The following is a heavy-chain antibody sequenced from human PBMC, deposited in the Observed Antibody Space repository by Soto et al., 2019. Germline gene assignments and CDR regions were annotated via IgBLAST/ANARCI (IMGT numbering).Heavy chain of an antibody. J-gene: IGHJ6*02. V-gene: IGHV4-4*02. CDR3: ARGYSYGVSYYYYYGMDV. CDR2: IYHSGST. D-gene: IGHD5-18*01. Sequence: SETLSLTCAVSGGSISSSNWWSWVRQPPGKGLEWIGEIYHSGSTNYNPSLKSRVTISVDKSKNQFSLKLSSVTAADTAVYYCARGYSYGVSYYYYYGMDVWGQGTTVTVSS. CDR1: GGSISSSNW.